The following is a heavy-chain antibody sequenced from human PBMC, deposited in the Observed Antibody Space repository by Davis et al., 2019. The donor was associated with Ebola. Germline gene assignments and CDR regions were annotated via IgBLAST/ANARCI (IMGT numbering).Heavy chain of an antibody. J-gene: IGHJ3*01. CDR1: RFTFSDDY. CDR3: ARDRYDISTGYDAFDV. Sequence: ESLKISCAASRFTFSDDYMNWIRQPPGKGLEWIGYIYYSGDTNYSPSLKSRVTISIDTSKTQFSLKVTSVTAADTAVYYCARDRYDISTGYDAFDVWGQGTMVTVSS. V-gene: IGHV4-59*01. CDR2: IYYSGDT. D-gene: IGHD3-9*01.